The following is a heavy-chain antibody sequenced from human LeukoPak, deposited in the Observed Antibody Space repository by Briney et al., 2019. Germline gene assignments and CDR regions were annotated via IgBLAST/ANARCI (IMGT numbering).Heavy chain of an antibody. J-gene: IGHJ6*02. CDR2: IKQDGSEK. Sequence: GGSLRLSCAASGFTFSSYWMSWVRQAPGKGLEWVANIKQDGSEKYYVDSVKGRFTISRDNAKNSLYLQMNSLRAEDTAVYYCARDRASSSSWFPTHYYYYYGMDVWGQGTTVTVSS. D-gene: IGHD6-13*01. V-gene: IGHV3-7*01. CDR1: GFTFSSYW. CDR3: ARDRASSSSWFPTHYYYYYGMDV.